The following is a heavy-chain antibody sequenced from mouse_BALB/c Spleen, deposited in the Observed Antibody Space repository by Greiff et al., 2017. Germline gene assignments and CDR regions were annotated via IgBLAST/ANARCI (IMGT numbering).Heavy chain of an antibody. Sequence: EVHLVESGPGLVKPSQSLSLTCTVTGYSITSDYAWNWIRQFPGNKLEWMGYISYSGSTSYNPSLKSRISITRDTSKNQFFLQLNSVTTEDTATYYCARGGYGNRYAMDYWGQGTSVTVSS. D-gene: IGHD2-10*02. V-gene: IGHV3-2*02. CDR2: ISYSGST. J-gene: IGHJ4*01. CDR1: GYSITSDYA. CDR3: ARGGYGNRYAMDY.